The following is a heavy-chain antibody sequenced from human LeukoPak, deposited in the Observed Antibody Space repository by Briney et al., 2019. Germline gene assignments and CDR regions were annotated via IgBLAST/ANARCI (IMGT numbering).Heavy chain of an antibody. CDR1: GFTFSSYA. J-gene: IGHJ4*02. Sequence: GGSLRLSFAASGFTFSSYAMRWVRQAPGKVLEWVSAISGSGGSTYYADFVKGRFTISRDNSKNTLYLQMNSLRAEDRAVYYCARMYYYDSSDWGQGTLVTVSS. CDR3: ARMYYYDSSD. CDR2: ISGSGGST. V-gene: IGHV3-23*01. D-gene: IGHD3-22*01.